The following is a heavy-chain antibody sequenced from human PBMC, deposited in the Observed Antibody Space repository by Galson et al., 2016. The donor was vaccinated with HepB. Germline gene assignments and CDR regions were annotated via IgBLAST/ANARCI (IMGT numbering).Heavy chain of an antibody. V-gene: IGHV4-39*07. CDR2: IYYSGST. J-gene: IGHJ6*02. Sequence: ETLSLTCSVYGGSLSNNFWSWLRQPPGKGLEWIGSIYYSGSTHYNPSLKSRVTISIDTSKNEFSLKLSSVTAADTAVYYCARGGAGYYYYGLDVWGQGTTVTVSS. CDR3: ARGGAGYYYYGLDV. D-gene: IGHD3-9*01. CDR1: GGSLSNNF.